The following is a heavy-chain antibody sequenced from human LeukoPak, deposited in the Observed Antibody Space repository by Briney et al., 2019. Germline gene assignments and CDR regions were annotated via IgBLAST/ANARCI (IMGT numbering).Heavy chain of an antibody. V-gene: IGHV4-59*01. J-gene: IGHJ4*02. Sequence: SETLSLTCTVSGGTISSYYWSWIRQPPGKGLEWIGYIYYSGGTNYNPSLKSRVTISVDTSKNQFSLKLSSVTAADTAVYYCARDSGPTAPFDYWGQGTLVTVSS. D-gene: IGHD3-10*01. CDR3: ARDSGPTAPFDY. CDR2: IYYSGGT. CDR1: GGTISSYY.